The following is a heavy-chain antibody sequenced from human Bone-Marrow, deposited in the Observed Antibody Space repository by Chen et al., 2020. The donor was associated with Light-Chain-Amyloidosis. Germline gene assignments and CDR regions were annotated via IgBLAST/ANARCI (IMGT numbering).Heavy chain of an antibody. CDR3: ARQSGGLTDI. J-gene: IGHJ4*02. Sequence: QVQLQESGPGLVKPWETLSLSCTISGGSISSSSYYWGWVRQPPGEGLEWIGSFLHSGRTYYNPSLKSLFTISVDTSKSQVSLRLGSVTAADTAVYYCARQSGGLTDIWGQGTLVTVSS. D-gene: IGHD3-9*01. CDR1: GGSISSSSYY. CDR2: FLHSGRT. V-gene: IGHV4-39*01.